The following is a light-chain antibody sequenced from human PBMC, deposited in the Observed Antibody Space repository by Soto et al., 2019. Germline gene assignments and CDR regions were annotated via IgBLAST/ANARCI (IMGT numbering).Light chain of an antibody. CDR2: WAS. V-gene: IGKV4-1*01. CDR3: QQYYSTPPA. J-gene: IGKJ2*01. CDR1: QSVLSSSKNKNY. Sequence: DIVMTQSPDSLAVSLGERATINCKSSQSVLSSSKNKNYLAWYQQKPGQPPKLLIYWASTRESGVPDRFSGSGSGTDFTLTISSLQAEDGAVYYCQQYYSTPPAFGQGTKLEIK.